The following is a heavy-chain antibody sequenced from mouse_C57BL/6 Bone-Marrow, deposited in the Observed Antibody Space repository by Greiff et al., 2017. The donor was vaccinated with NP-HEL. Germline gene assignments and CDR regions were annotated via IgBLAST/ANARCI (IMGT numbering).Heavy chain of an antibody. CDR2: IDPSDSYT. CDR3: ARCGYGDWYCDV. D-gene: IGHD2-2*01. V-gene: IGHV1-59*01. J-gene: IGHJ1*03. Sequence: QVQLKQPGAELVRPGTSVKLSCKASGYTFTSYWMHWVKQRPGQGLEWIGVIDPSDSYTNYNQKFKGKATLTVDTSSSTAYMQLSSLTSEDSAVYYCARCGYGDWYCDVWGTGTTVTVSS. CDR1: GYTFTSYW.